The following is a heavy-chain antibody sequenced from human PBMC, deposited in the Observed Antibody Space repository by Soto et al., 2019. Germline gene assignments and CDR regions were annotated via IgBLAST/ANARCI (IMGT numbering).Heavy chain of an antibody. D-gene: IGHD2-2*01. Sequence: SETLSLTCAVSGGSFSGYYWSWIRQPPGKGLEWIGEIIHTGSTNYNPSLKSRITISVDTSKKQFSLKLSSVTAADTAVYYCARVGQPPSDYWGQGTLVTVSS. V-gene: IGHV4-34*12. CDR2: IIHTGST. J-gene: IGHJ4*02. CDR1: GGSFSGYY. CDR3: ARVGQPPSDY.